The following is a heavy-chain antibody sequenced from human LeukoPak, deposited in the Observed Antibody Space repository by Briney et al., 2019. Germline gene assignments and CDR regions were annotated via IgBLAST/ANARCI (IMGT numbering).Heavy chain of an antibody. CDR3: ARAPLGSMVRGVIIKRRDAFDI. CDR2: IYTSGST. CDR1: GGSISSGSYY. V-gene: IGHV4-61*02. D-gene: IGHD3-10*01. Sequence: PSETLSLTCTVSGGSISSGSYYWSWIRQPAGKGLEWIGRIYTSGSTNYNPSLKSRVTISVDTSKNQFSLKLSSVTAADTAVYYCARAPLGSMVRGVIIKRRDAFDIWGQGTMVTVSS. J-gene: IGHJ3*02.